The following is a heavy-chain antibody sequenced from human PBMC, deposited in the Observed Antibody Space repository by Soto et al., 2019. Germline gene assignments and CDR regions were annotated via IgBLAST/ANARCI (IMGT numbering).Heavy chain of an antibody. CDR3: VRVVATNGRSFDS. J-gene: IGHJ4*02. CDR1: GFTLRSYW. Sequence: EVQLVESGGGLVQPGGCLRLSCAASGFTLRSYWMHWVRQVSGKGLMWVSRISGDGNITTYADSVKGRFTISRDNANNKMYMQRSSLRAEDTALYYCVRVVATNGRSFDSWGQGTLVTGSS. CDR2: ISGDGNIT. V-gene: IGHV3-74*01. D-gene: IGHD5-12*01.